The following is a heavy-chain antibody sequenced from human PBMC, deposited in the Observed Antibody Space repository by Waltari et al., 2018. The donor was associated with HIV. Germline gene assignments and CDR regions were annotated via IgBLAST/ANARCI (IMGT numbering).Heavy chain of an antibody. J-gene: IGHJ4*02. Sequence: QVQLVQSGAEVKKPGASVKVSCKTSGYSFTAYYMHWVRQAPGQGLEWIGWINPNTGGTNYAQKVQGRVTMTWDTSISTIYMDLNRLTSDDTAIYYCARPVAATFYFDYWGQGTLVTVSS. CDR2: INPNTGGT. D-gene: IGHD6-19*01. CDR1: GYSFTAYY. CDR3: ARPVAATFYFDY. V-gene: IGHV1-2*02.